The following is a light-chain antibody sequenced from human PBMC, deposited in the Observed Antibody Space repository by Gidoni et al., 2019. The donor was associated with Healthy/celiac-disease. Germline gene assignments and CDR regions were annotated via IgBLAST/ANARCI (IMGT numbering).Light chain of an antibody. J-gene: IGLJ2*01. CDR1: SSDVGSYNL. CDR3: CSYAGSSTVV. V-gene: IGLV2-23*01. Sequence: QSALTQPASVSGSPGQSITISCTGTSSDVGSYNLVSWYQQHPGKAPKLMIYEGSKRPSGVSNLFSGSKSGNTASLTISGLQAADEADYYCCSYAGSSTVVFGGGTKLTVL. CDR2: EGS.